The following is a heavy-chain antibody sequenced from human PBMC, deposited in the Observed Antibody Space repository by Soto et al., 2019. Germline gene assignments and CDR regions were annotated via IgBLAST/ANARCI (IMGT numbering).Heavy chain of an antibody. CDR2: ISYDGSNK. V-gene: IGHV3-30*18. CDR1: GFTFSSYG. Sequence: QVQLVESGGGVVQPGRSLRLSCAASGFTFSSYGMDWVSQAPGKRLEWVAVISYDGSNKYYADSVKGRFTISRDNSKNTLYLQMNSLRAEDTAVYYCAKDWARGYSYGLALDYWGQGTLVTVSS. D-gene: IGHD5-18*01. J-gene: IGHJ4*02. CDR3: AKDWARGYSYGLALDY.